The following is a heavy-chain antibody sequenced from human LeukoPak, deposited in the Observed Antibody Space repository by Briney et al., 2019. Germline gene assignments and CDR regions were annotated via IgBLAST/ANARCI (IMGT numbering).Heavy chain of an antibody. CDR1: GFTFSSYW. J-gene: IGHJ4*02. CDR2: IKQDGSEK. Sequence: GGSLRLSCAASGFTFSSYWMSWVRQAPAKGLEWVANIKQDGSEKYYVDSVKGRFTISRDNAKNSLYLQMNSLRAEDTAVYYCAKDRRRVLLRFGEFQPFDYWGQGTLVTVSS. D-gene: IGHD3-10*01. V-gene: IGHV3-7*01. CDR3: AKDRRRVLLRFGEFQPFDY.